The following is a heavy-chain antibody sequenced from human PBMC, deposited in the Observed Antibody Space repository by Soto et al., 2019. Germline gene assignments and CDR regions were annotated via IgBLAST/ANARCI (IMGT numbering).Heavy chain of an antibody. J-gene: IGHJ6*02. CDR1: GFTFSSYA. CDR3: ARDLPDIVVVPAAMRFDYYYGMDV. CDR2: ISYDGSNK. D-gene: IGHD2-2*01. V-gene: IGHV3-30-3*01. Sequence: QVQLVESGGGVVQPGRSLRLSCAASGFTFSSYAMHWVRQAPGKGLEWVAVISYDGSNKYYADSVKGRFTISRDNSKNTLYLQMTSLRAEDTAVYYCARDLPDIVVVPAAMRFDYYYGMDVWGQGTTVTVSS.